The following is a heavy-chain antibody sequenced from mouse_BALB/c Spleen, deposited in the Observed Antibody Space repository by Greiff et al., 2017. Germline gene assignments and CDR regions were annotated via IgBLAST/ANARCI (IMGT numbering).Heavy chain of an antibody. CDR3: TRSGSSLYYYAMDY. V-gene: IGHV1-69*02. D-gene: IGHD6-5*01. J-gene: IGHJ4*01. CDR2: IYPSDSYT. Sequence: QVQLKQPGAELVRPGASVKLSCKASGYTFTSYWINWVKQRPGQGLEWIGNIYPSDSYTNYNQKFKDKATLTVDKSSSTAYMQLSSPTSEDSAVYYCTRSGSSLYYYAMDYWGQGTSVTVSS. CDR1: GYTFTSYW.